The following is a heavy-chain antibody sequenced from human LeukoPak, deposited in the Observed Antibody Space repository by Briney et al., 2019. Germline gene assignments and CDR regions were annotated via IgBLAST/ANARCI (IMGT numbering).Heavy chain of an antibody. Sequence: SETLPLTCTVSGGSISSYYWSRIRQPPGKGLEWIGYIYYSGSTNYNPSLKSRVTISVDTSKNQFSLKLSSVTAADTAVYYCATHYGDYFIPYWGQGTLVTVSS. CDR1: GGSISSYY. CDR2: IYYSGST. J-gene: IGHJ4*02. D-gene: IGHD4-17*01. CDR3: ATHYGDYFIPY. V-gene: IGHV4-59*08.